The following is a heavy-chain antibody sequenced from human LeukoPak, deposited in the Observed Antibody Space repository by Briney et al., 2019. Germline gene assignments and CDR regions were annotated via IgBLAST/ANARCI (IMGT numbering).Heavy chain of an antibody. CDR2: INEDGSGK. J-gene: IGHJ4*02. D-gene: IGHD4-17*01. CDR1: GFTFSRYW. CDR3: ARAVTSTEGY. V-gene: IGHV3-7*03. Sequence: PGGSLRLSCAASGFTFSRYWMTWVRQAPGKGLEWVASINEDGSGKHYVDSVKGRFTISRDNAKKSVYLEMNSLRAEDTAVYYCARAVTSTEGYWGQGTLVTVSS.